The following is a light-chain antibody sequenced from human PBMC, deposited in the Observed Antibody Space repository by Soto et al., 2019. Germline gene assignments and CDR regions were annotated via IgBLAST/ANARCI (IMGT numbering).Light chain of an antibody. V-gene: IGKV3-20*01. CDR3: EPYATSPRS. Sequence: EIVLTQSPGTLSLSPGERATLSCRASQSVSSSYLAWYQQKPGQAPRLLICGASSRATGIPDRFSRSGSGSDFTLAINRLEPDAFAVFYCEPYATSPRSFGQGTKVEIK. CDR2: GAS. J-gene: IGKJ1*01. CDR1: QSVSSSY.